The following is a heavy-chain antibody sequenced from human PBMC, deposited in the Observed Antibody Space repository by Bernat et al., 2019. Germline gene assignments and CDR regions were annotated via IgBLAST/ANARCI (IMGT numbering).Heavy chain of an antibody. CDR2: ISSSSSYI. J-gene: IGHJ4*02. Sequence: DVQLVESGGGLVKPGGSLRLSCAASGFTFSSYSMNWVRQAPGKGLEWVSYISSSSSYIYYADSVKGRFTISRDNAKNPLYLQMNSLRAEDTAVYYCASDTDYIWGSYRQNTPFDYWGQGTLVTVSS. V-gene: IGHV3-21*05. CDR1: GFTFSSYS. CDR3: ASDTDYIWGSYRQNTPFDY. D-gene: IGHD3-16*02.